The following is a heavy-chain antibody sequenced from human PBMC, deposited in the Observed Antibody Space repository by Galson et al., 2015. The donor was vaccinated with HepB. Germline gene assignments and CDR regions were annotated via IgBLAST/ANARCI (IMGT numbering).Heavy chain of an antibody. CDR3: ARAPYGSGSYYDFDY. CDR2: ISSSSSYI. J-gene: IGHJ4*02. V-gene: IGHV3-21*01. Sequence: SLRLSCAASGFTFSSYSMNWVRQAPGKGLEWVSSISSSSSYIYYADSVKGRFTISRDNAKNSLYLQMNSLRAEDTAVYYCARAPYGSGSYYDFDYWGQGTLVTVSS. D-gene: IGHD3-10*01. CDR1: GFTFSSYS.